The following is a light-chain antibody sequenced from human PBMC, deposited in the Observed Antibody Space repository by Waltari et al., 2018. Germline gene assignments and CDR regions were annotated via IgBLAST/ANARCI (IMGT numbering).Light chain of an antibody. V-gene: IGKV3-20*01. Sequence: EIVLTQSPGTLSSSQGESATLSCRASPSLGSNSLAWYQQKPGQAPRLLIYGASTRASGIPDRFSASGSGTDFTLSISRLETEDFAVYYCQQYGGSPPVTFGGGTKVDIK. CDR2: GAS. J-gene: IGKJ4*01. CDR1: PSLGSNS. CDR3: QQYGGSPPVT.